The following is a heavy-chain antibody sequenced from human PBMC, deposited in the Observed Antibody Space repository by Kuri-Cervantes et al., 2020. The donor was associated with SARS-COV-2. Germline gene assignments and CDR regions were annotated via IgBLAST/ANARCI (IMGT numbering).Heavy chain of an antibody. CDR3: ASRVGSPAGY. CDR1: GFTFKNYD. J-gene: IGHJ4*02. Sequence: GESLKISCAASGFTFKNYDMHWVRQAPGKGLEWVAFISDDGINKYYVDSVKGRFSISRDNAKNSLYLQMNSLRAEDTAVYYCASRVGSPAGYWGQGTLVTVSS. CDR2: ISDDGINK. V-gene: IGHV3-30*03. D-gene: IGHD1-14*01.